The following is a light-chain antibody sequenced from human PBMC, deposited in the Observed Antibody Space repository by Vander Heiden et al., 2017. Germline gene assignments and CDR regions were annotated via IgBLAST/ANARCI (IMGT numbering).Light chain of an antibody. CDR1: QNVSSY. V-gene: IGKV3-11*01. J-gene: IGKJ2*01. CDR2: DAS. CDR3: QQRSNWPPYT. Sequence: EIVLSLLPATMSLSPGESATLSCRASQNVSSYLAWYQQKPGQAPRLLIYDASNSATGSPARFSGSGSGTDFTLTISSREPEDFAVYYCQQRSNWPPYTFGQGTKLEIK.